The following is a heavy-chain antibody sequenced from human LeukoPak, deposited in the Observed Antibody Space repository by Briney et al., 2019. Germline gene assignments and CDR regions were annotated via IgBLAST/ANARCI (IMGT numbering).Heavy chain of an antibody. D-gene: IGHD2-21*01. J-gene: IGHJ4*02. CDR1: GGSFSGYY. CDR2: INHSGST. V-gene: IGHV4-34*01. Sequence: SETLSLTCAVYGGSFSGYYWSWIRQPPGKGLEWIGEINHSGSTNYNPSLKSRVTISVDTSKNQFSLKLSSVTAADTAVYYCARGVILDYWGQGTLVTVSS. CDR3: ARGVILDY.